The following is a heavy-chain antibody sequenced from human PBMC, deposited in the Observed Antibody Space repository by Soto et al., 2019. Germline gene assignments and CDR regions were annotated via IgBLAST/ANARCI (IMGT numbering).Heavy chain of an antibody. D-gene: IGHD2-2*01. Sequence: SETLSLTCTVSGGSISSGDYYWSWIRQPPGKGLEWIGYIYYSGSTYYNPSLKSRVTISVDTSKNQFSLKLSSVTAADTAVYYCARVSKDIVVVPAAAYYFDYWGQGTLVTVSS. J-gene: IGHJ4*02. V-gene: IGHV4-30-4*01. CDR1: GGSISSGDYY. CDR3: ARVSKDIVVVPAAAYYFDY. CDR2: IYYSGST.